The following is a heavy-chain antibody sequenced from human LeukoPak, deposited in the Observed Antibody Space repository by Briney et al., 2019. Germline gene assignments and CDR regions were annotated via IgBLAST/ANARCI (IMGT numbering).Heavy chain of an antibody. CDR1: GYTLTELS. Sequence: ASVKVSCKVSGYTLTELSMHWVRQAPGKGLEWMGGFDPEDGETIYAQKFQGRFTMPEDTSTDTAYLELSSLRPEDTAVYYCETRVANYYYGMDVWGKGTTVTVSS. V-gene: IGHV1-24*01. CDR3: ETRVANYYYGMDV. D-gene: IGHD2-21*01. J-gene: IGHJ6*04. CDR2: FDPEDGET.